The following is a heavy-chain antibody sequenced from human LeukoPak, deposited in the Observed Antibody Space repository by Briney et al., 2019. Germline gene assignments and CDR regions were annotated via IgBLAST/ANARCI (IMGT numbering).Heavy chain of an antibody. V-gene: IGHV3-48*03. CDR1: GFTFSSYE. CDR3: ARRSLAAGILGYYYYMDV. J-gene: IGHJ6*03. CDR2: ISSSGSTI. Sequence: GGSLRLSCAASGFTFSSYEMNWVRQAPGKGLEWVSYISSSGSTIYYADSVKGRFTISRDNAKNSLYLQMNSLRAEDTAVYYCARRSLAAGILGYYYYMDVWGKGTTVTVSS. D-gene: IGHD6-13*01.